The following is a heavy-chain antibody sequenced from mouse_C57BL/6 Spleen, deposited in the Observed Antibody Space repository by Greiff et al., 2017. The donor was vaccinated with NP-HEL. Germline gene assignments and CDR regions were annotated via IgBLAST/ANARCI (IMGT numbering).Heavy chain of an antibody. V-gene: IGHV1-82*01. CDR2: IYPGDGDT. CDR3: AREGGAY. CDR1: GYAFSSSW. J-gene: IGHJ3*01. D-gene: IGHD3-3*01. Sequence: VQRVESGPELVKPGASVKISCKASGYAFSSSWMNWVKQRPGKGLEWIGRIYPGDGDTNYNGKFKGKATLTADKSSSTAYMQLSSLTSEDSAVYFCAREGGAYWGQGTLVTVSA.